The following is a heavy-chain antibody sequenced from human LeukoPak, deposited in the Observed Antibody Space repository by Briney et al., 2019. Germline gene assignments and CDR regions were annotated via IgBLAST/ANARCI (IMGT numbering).Heavy chain of an antibody. J-gene: IGHJ4*02. Sequence: GGSLRLSCAASGFTFSSYAMSWVRQAPGKGLEWVSAISGSGGSTYYADSVKGRFTISRDNSKNTLYLQMNSLRAEDTAVYYRAKDRFGGYSSSFFDYWGQGTLVTVSS. D-gene: IGHD6-6*01. CDR2: ISGSGGST. V-gene: IGHV3-23*01. CDR1: GFTFSSYA. CDR3: AKDRFGGYSSSFFDY.